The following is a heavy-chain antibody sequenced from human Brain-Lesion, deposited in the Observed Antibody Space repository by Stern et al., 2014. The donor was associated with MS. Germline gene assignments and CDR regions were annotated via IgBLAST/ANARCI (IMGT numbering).Heavy chain of an antibody. V-gene: IGHV4-61*02. Sequence: VQLVQSGPGLVKPSQTLSLTCNVSGGSISSGSDYWSWLRQPVGKGLQWIGRIHPSGSAYYTPSLKSRVTLSTDTSKTQFSLELASATAADTAIYYCASGYRIFDYWGQGILVTVSS. CDR3: ASGYRIFDY. CDR1: GGSISSGSDY. J-gene: IGHJ4*02. CDR2: IHPSGSA. D-gene: IGHD5-18*01.